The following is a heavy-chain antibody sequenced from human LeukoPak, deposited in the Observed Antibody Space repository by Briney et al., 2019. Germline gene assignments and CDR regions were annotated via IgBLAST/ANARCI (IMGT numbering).Heavy chain of an antibody. CDR3: ARGPYYYDSSGQIPFDY. CDR1: GFTFSDYW. CDR2: ISSSSSYI. Sequence: GGSLRLSCAASGFTFSDYWMSWMREAPGKGLEWVSSISSSSSYIYYADSVKGRFTISRDNAKNSLYLQMNSLRAEDTAVYYCARGPYYYDSSGQIPFDYWGQGTLVTVSS. J-gene: IGHJ4*02. V-gene: IGHV3-21*01. D-gene: IGHD3-22*01.